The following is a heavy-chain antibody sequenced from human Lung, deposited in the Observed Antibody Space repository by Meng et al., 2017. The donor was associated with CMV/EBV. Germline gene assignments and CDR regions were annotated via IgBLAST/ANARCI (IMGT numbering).Heavy chain of an antibody. D-gene: IGHD2-2*01. V-gene: IGHV1-18*01. CDR3: ARERGYCSMIDCYKDGMDV. J-gene: IGHJ6*02. Sequence: ASXXVSXKASGYTFTSYGISWVRQAPGQGLEWMGWINVYNGRRDYAQRFKDRVTMTTDTSTSTAHMDLKSLRSDDTATYYCARERGYCSMIDCYKDGMDVWXQGTXVTV. CDR1: GYTFTSYG. CDR2: INVYNGRR.